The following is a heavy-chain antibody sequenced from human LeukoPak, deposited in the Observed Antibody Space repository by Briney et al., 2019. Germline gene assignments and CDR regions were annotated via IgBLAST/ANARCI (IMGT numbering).Heavy chain of an antibody. CDR2: IIPIFGTA. J-gene: IGHJ4*02. Sequence: GASAKVSCKASGGTFSSYAISWVRQAPGQGLEWMGGIIPIFGTANYAQKFQGRVTITADKSTSTAYMELSSLRSEDTAVYYCARTGAGQASGSYYMRWGQGTLVTVSS. CDR3: ARTGAGQASGSYYMR. CDR1: GGTFSSYA. D-gene: IGHD3-10*01. V-gene: IGHV1-69*06.